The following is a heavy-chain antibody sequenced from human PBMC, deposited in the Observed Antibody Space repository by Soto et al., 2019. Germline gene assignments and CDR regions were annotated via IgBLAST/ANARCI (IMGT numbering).Heavy chain of an antibody. Sequence: PSETLSLTCTVSGGSVSSGGYYWSWIRQHPGKGLEWIGYIYYSGSTYYNPSLKSRVTISVDTSKNQFSLKLSPVTAADTAVYCCARVYNWNYYLWGQGTLVTVSS. V-gene: IGHV4-31*03. D-gene: IGHD1-1*01. CDR1: GGSVSSGGYY. J-gene: IGHJ4*02. CDR2: IYYSGST. CDR3: ARVYNWNYYL.